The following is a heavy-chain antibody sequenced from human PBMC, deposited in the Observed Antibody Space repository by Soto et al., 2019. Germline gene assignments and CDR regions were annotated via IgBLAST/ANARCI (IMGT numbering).Heavy chain of an antibody. V-gene: IGHV1-46*03. CDR3: ARVRAPTLGHWFDP. J-gene: IGHJ5*02. Sequence: GASVKVSCTASGYTFTSYYIHCVRQAPGQGLEWMGIINPSGGSTSYAQKFQGRVTMTRDTSTSTVYMELSSLRSEDTAVYYCARVRAPTLGHWFDPWGQGTLVTVSS. CDR1: GYTFTSYY. CDR2: INPSGGST.